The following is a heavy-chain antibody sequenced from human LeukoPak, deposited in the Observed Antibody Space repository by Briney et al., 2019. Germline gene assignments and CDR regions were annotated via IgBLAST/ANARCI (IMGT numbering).Heavy chain of an antibody. CDR3: ARACGGDCYLSDY. CDR1: GFTFSSYS. CDR2: INSRSSYI. V-gene: IGHV3-21*01. Sequence: PGGSLRLSCAASGFTFSSYSMNWVRQAPGKGLEWVSSINSRSSYIYYADSVKGRFTISRDNAKNSLYLQMNSLRAEDTAVYYCARACGGDCYLSDYWGQGTLVTVSS. D-gene: IGHD2-21*02. J-gene: IGHJ4*02.